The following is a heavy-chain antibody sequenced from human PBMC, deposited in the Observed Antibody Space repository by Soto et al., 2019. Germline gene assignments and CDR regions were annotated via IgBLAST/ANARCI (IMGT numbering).Heavy chain of an antibody. CDR2: IWYDGSNK. Sequence: GGSLRLSCAASGFTFSNYAMHWVRQAPGKGLEWVAVIWYDGSNKYYADSVKGRFTISRDNSKNTLYLQMNSLRAEDTAVYYCARDQGYCTSTSCYVDYFDHWGQGTLVTVSS. V-gene: IGHV3-33*01. CDR3: ARDQGYCTSTSCYVDYFDH. CDR1: GFTFSNYA. D-gene: IGHD2-2*01. J-gene: IGHJ4*02.